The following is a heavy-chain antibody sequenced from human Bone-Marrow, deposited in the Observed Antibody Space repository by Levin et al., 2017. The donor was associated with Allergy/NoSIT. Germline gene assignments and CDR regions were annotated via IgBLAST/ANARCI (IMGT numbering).Heavy chain of an antibody. CDR2: TSNSGGST. V-gene: IGHV3-23*01. CDR1: GFTFSTYA. D-gene: IGHD3-3*01. J-gene: IGHJ4*02. Sequence: GGSLRLSCAASGFTFSTYAMTWIRQTPGKGLEWVSTTSNSGGSTYYADSVKGRFAISRDNANNMVYLQMNSLKAEDTALYYCAKNGQSGYYFDYWGQGALVTVSS. CDR3: AKNGQSGYYFDY.